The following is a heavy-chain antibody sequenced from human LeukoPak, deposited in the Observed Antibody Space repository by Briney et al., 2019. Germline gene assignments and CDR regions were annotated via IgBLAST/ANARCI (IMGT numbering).Heavy chain of an antibody. CDR3: ARGRTYYDSSGPVDY. Sequence: SVKLSCKASGYTFTGYYMHWVRQAPGQGLEWMGLINPNSGGTHYAQKFQGRVTITRDTSISTAHVELRRVRSEDTAVYYCARGRTYYDSSGPVDYWGQGTLVTVSS. D-gene: IGHD3-22*01. CDR1: GYTFTGYY. V-gene: IGHV1-2*02. J-gene: IGHJ4*02. CDR2: INPNSGGT.